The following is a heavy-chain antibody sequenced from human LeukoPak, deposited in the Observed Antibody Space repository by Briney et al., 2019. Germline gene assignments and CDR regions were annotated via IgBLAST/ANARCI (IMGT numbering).Heavy chain of an antibody. CDR2: INPNSGGT. CDR1: GYTFTGYY. D-gene: IGHD2-2*01. J-gene: IGHJ6*03. V-gene: IGHV1-2*02. Sequence: ASVKVSCKASGYTFTGYYMHWVRQAPGQGLEWMGWINPNSGGTNYAQKFQGRVTMTRDTSISTAYMELSRLRSDDTAVYYCARAQPPLGYYYYMDVWGKGTTVTVSS. CDR3: ARAQPPLGYYYYMDV.